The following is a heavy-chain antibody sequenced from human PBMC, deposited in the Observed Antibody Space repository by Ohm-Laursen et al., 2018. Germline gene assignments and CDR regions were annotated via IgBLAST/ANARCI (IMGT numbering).Heavy chain of an antibody. J-gene: IGHJ4*02. CDR2: IKEDGSEK. CDR1: GFSFSSYW. CDR3: VKDAGGTYDY. Sequence: SLRLSCTASGFSFSSYWMNWVRQAPGKGLEWVANIKEDGSEKNYVDSVKGRSTISRDNGKNSLYLQMNSLRAEDTAVYYCVKDAGGTYDYWGQGTLVTVSS. V-gene: IGHV3-7*01.